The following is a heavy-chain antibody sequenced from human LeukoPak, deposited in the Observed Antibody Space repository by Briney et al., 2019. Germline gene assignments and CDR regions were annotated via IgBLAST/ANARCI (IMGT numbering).Heavy chain of an antibody. J-gene: IGHJ6*02. CDR2: INYSGST. Sequence: PSETLSLTCAVSGGSFSGYYWSWIRQPPGKGLEWIGEINYSGSTNYNPSLKSRVTISVDTSKNQFSLKLSSVTAADTAVYYCSGAYYYYYGMDACGQGTTVTVSS. CDR3: SGAYYYYYGMDA. V-gene: IGHV4-34*03. CDR1: GGSFSGYY.